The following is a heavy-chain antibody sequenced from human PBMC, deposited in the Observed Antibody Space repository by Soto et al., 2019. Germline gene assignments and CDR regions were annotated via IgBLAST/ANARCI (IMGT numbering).Heavy chain of an antibody. J-gene: IGHJ4*02. CDR3: LRYSGYDYFFDY. CDR2: ISWDGSIK. CDR1: GFTITNYA. D-gene: IGHD5-12*01. V-gene: IGHV3-30*04. Sequence: QVQMVESGGGVVQPGRSLRLSCAASGFTITNYAFHWVRQAPGRGLEWVSLISWDGSIKYSEFVEGRSTISRDDYKNIVYLEMNSLRPDDTAVYYCLRYSGYDYFFDYWGQGTLVTVSS.